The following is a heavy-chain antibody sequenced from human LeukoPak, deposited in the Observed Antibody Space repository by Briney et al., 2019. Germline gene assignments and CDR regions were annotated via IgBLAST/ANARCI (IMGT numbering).Heavy chain of an antibody. CDR3: ARAGVYSGYALDY. CDR2: IIPILGIA. J-gene: IGHJ4*02. CDR1: GGTFSSYA. V-gene: IGHV1-69*04. Sequence: ASVKVPCKASGGTFSSYAISWVRQAPGQGLEWMGRIIPILGIANYAQKFQGRVTITADKSTSTAYMELNSLRSEDTAVYYCARAGVYSGYALDYWGQETLVTVSS. D-gene: IGHD5-12*01.